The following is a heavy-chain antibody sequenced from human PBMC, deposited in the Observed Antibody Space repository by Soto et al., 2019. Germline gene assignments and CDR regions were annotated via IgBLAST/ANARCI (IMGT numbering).Heavy chain of an antibody. Sequence: KPSETLSLTCAISGDSVSSNSAAWNWIRQSPSRGLEWLGRTYYRSKWYNDYAVSVKSRITINPDTSKNQFSLQLNSVTPEDTAVYYCASNWNYDYYYGMDVWGQGTTVTVSS. J-gene: IGHJ6*02. CDR1: GDSVSSNSAA. V-gene: IGHV6-1*01. CDR3: ASNWNYDYYYGMDV. CDR2: TYYRSKWYN. D-gene: IGHD1-20*01.